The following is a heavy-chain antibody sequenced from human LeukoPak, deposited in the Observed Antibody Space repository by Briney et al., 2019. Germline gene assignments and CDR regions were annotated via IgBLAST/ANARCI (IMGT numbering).Heavy chain of an antibody. CDR3: ARIYGSGSYVVYYYYYMDV. D-gene: IGHD3-10*01. V-gene: IGHV1-8*01. J-gene: IGHJ6*03. Sequence: GASVKVSCKASGYTFTSYDINWVRQATGQGLEWMGWMNPNSGNTGYAQKFQGRVTMTRNTSISTAYMELSSLRSEDTAVYYCARIYGSGSYVVYYYYYMDVWGKGTTVTVSS. CDR2: MNPNSGNT. CDR1: GYTFTSYD.